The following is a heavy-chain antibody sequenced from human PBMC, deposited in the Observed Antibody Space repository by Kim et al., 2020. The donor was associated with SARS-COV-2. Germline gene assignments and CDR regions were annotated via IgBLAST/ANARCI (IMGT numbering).Heavy chain of an antibody. D-gene: IGHD3-10*01. Sequence: ESVKGRFTISRDNAKDSLYLQMNGLRDEDTAVYYCARDLPGWGVGYAFHVWGQGTMVTVSS. CDR3: ARDLPGWGVGYAFHV. V-gene: IGHV3-7*01. J-gene: IGHJ3*01.